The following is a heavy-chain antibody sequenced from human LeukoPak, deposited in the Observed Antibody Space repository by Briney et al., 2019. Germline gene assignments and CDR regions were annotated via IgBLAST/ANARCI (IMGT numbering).Heavy chain of an antibody. D-gene: IGHD3-22*01. CDR1: GFTFSSYA. CDR2: IRYDGSNK. Sequence: GGSLRLSCAASGFTFSSYAMSWVRQAPGKGLEWVAFIRYDGSNKYYADSVKGRFTISRDNSKNTLYLQMNSLRAEDTAVYYCAKTTGDYYDSSGNNWGQGTLVTVSS. J-gene: IGHJ4*02. CDR3: AKTTGDYYDSSGNN. V-gene: IGHV3-30*02.